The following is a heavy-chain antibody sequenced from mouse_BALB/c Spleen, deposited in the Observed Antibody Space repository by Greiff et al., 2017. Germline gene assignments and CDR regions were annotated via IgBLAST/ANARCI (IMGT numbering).Heavy chain of an antibody. CDR1: GYNIKDSY. CDR3: AGCGYDGEYFDD. V-gene: IGHV14-3*02. CDR2: IDPANGST. J-gene: IGHJ2*01. Sequence: EVKLQESGAELVKPGASVKLSCTASGYNIKDSYMHWVKQRPGHGLEWIGRIDPANGSTKYDPKFKGKATITADTSSNTAYLQLSSLTSEDAAVYYCAGCGYDGEYFDDWGQGTTLTVSS. D-gene: IGHD2-2*01.